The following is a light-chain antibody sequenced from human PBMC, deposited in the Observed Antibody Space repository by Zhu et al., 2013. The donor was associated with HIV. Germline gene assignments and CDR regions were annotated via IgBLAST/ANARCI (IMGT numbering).Light chain of an antibody. V-gene: IGKV1-5*03. CDR1: QSISNW. Sequence: DIQLTQSPSFLSASVGDRVTITCRASQSISNWLAWYQQKPGKAPELLIYKTSILEGGVPSRFSGSASGTDFTLTISSLQPEDFATYYCLQDYNYPPTFGGGTEGGGSN. CDR3: LQDYNYPPT. CDR2: KTS. J-gene: IGKJ4*01.